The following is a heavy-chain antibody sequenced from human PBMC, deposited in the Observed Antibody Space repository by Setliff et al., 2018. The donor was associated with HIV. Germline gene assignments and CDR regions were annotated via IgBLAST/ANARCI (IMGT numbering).Heavy chain of an antibody. J-gene: IGHJ5*02. CDR1: GFVLANYD. Sequence: GGSLRLSCAASGFVLANYDISWVRQAPGKGLEWVSYITSSGRGIYYAESVKGRFTISRDNAKNSLFLQMNSVRGDDTALYYCGKDYTRTFWEYNWYDVWGQGTLVTVSS. V-gene: IGHV3-11*04. CDR3: GKDYTRTFWEYNWYDV. CDR2: ITSSGRGI. D-gene: IGHD3-3*01.